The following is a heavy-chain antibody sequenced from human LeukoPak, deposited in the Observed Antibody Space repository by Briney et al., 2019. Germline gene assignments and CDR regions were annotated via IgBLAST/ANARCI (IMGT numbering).Heavy chain of an antibody. CDR3: ARVTAWFGELFERNWFDP. Sequence: SETLSLTCTVSGGSISSYYWSWIRQPPGKGLEWIGYIYYSGSTNYNPSLKSRVTISVDTSKNQFSLKLSSVTAADTAVYYCARVTAWFGELFERNWFDPWGQGTLVTVSS. J-gene: IGHJ5*02. CDR1: GGSISSYY. CDR2: IYYSGST. D-gene: IGHD3-10*01. V-gene: IGHV4-59*01.